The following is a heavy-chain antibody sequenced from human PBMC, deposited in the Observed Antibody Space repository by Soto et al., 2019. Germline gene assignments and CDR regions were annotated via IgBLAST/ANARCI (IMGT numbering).Heavy chain of an antibody. CDR3: GRQGRYWNDASGYFYFYGMDV. CDR1: GGSISSYY. D-gene: IGHD1-1*01. V-gene: IGHV4-59*08. Sequence: VQLQESGPGLVKPSETLSLTCTVSGGSISSYYWNWIRQPPGKGLEWVGFIYSSGSTNYNPSLKSRVTISIDTSKNQSSLKLSSETAADTAVYSCGRQGRYWNDASGYFYFYGMDVWGQGTTVTVSS. CDR2: IYSSGST. J-gene: IGHJ6*02.